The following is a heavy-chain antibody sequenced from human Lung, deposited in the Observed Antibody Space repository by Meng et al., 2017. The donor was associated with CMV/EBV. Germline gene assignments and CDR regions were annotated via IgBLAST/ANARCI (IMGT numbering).Heavy chain of an antibody. Sequence: TCSYSACSPSTGELVEGGGRPPPGKAVERLALIYWSGGKSYRPYLKSRLTITKDTSNSKVVITVTNMEPVDTATYYCVNEWRWRLLDSWGQGTLVTVSS. CDR3: VNEWRWRLLDS. V-gene: IGHV2-5*01. CDR2: IYWSGGK. D-gene: IGHD5-24*01. CDR1: ACSPSTGELV. J-gene: IGHJ4*02.